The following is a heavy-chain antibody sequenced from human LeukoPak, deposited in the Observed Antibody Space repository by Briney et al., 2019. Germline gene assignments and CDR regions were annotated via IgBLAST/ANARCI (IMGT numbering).Heavy chain of an antibody. Sequence: SSETLSLTCGVSGYSISRGYYWAWIRQPPGKGLEQIGTIYHIGSTYYNPSLESRVTISVDTCKNEFCLNLNSVTAADTAVYYCARAGWIITSGIDYWGQGALVTVSS. CDR1: GYSISRGYY. CDR3: ARAGWIITSGIDY. V-gene: IGHV4-38-2*01. CDR2: IYHIGST. J-gene: IGHJ4*02. D-gene: IGHD1-20*01.